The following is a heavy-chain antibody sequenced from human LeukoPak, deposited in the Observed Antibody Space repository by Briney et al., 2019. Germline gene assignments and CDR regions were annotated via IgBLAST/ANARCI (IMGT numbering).Heavy chain of an antibody. CDR1: GFSFSGYG. CDR3: AALHTGTFVDY. J-gene: IGHJ4*02. CDR2: IRYDGSTK. D-gene: IGHD4-17*01. V-gene: IGHV3-30*02. Sequence: GGSLRLSCAASGFSFSGYGMHWVRQVPGKGLEWVAFIRYDGSTKFCTDSVKGRFAISRDSSKNTLSLQMNSLRTEDTAVYYCAALHTGTFVDYWGQGTLVTVSS.